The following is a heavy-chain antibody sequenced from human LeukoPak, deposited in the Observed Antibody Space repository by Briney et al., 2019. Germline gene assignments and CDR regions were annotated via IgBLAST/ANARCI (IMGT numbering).Heavy chain of an antibody. J-gene: IGHJ4*02. CDR2: ISGSGGST. CDR1: GFTVSSNY. Sequence: GGSLRLSCAASGFTVSSNYMSWVRQAPGKGLEWVSAISGSGGSTYYADSVKDRFTISRDNSKNTLYLQMNSLRAEDTAVYYCAKDPRHSSGYSFDYWGQGTLVTVSS. CDR3: AKDPRHSSGYSFDY. D-gene: IGHD3-22*01. V-gene: IGHV3-23*01.